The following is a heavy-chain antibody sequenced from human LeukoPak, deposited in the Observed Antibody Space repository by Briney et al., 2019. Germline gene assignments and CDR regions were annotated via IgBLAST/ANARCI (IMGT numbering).Heavy chain of an antibody. CDR2: INLNSAGT. D-gene: IGHD3-16*01. J-gene: IGHJ4*02. CDR3: ARFAFGGTSDY. V-gene: IGHV1-2*02. CDR1: GYTLTDYY. Sequence: ASVKVSCKASGYTLTDYYMHWVRQAPGQGLEWLGWINLNSAGTKYAQKFQGRVTMTRDTSISTAYMELSRLRSDDTAVYYCARFAFGGTSDYWGQGTLVTVSS.